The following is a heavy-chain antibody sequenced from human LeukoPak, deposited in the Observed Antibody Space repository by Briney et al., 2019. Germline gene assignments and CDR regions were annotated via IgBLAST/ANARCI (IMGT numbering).Heavy chain of an antibody. Sequence: GGSLRLSCTVSGFTFSNHWMHWVRQAPGKGLVWVSRIRGDGGDTNYADSVKGRFTVSRDNAKNTLYLQMNSLTTEDTAVYFCARDRVLGSGSSDYWGQGTLVTVSS. D-gene: IGHD3-10*01. CDR2: IRGDGGDT. CDR1: GFTFSNHW. CDR3: ARDRVLGSGSSDY. J-gene: IGHJ4*02. V-gene: IGHV3-74*01.